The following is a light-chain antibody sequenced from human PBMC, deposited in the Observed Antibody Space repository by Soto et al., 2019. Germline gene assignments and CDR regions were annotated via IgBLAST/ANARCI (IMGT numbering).Light chain of an antibody. J-gene: IGKJ5*01. CDR2: DAS. CDR1: QNVSSY. Sequence: ETVFTQSPCTLSLNPGERATLSCRTSQNVSSYLAWYQQKPGQAPRLLIYDASNRATGIPARFSGSGSGTDFTLTISSLEPEDFAVYYCQQRSNWPPITFGQGTRLEIK. V-gene: IGKV3-11*01. CDR3: QQRSNWPPIT.